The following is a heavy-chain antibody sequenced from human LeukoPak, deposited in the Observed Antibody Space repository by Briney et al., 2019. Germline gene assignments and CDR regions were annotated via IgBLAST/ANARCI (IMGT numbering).Heavy chain of an antibody. Sequence: GGSLRLSCDASGFTFRDHSMDWVRQTPGEGLEWVASIYGDSSNTLYADSVKGRFTISRDNGRNSLYLQMHSLRAEDTALYYCVRDGVSWSRDYWGQGTLVTVSS. CDR1: GFTFRDHS. V-gene: IGHV3-21*01. CDR2: IYGDSSNT. J-gene: IGHJ4*02. D-gene: IGHD2-15*01. CDR3: VRDGVSWSRDY.